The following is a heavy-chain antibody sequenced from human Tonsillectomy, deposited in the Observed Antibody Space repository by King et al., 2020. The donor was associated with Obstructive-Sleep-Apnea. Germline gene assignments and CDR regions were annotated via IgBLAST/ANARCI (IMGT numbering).Heavy chain of an antibody. CDR2: ISSSSSYI. Sequence: EVQLVESGGGLVKPGGSLRLSCAASGFTFSSYSMNWVRQAPGKGLEWVSSISSSSSYIYYADSVKGRFTISRDNAKNSLYLQMNSLRAEDTAVYYCARSRRYLCWLSVADYWGKGTLVTVSS. V-gene: IGHV3-21*01. D-gene: IGHD3-9*01. J-gene: IGHJ4*02. CDR3: ARSRRYLCWLSVADY. CDR1: GFTFSSYS.